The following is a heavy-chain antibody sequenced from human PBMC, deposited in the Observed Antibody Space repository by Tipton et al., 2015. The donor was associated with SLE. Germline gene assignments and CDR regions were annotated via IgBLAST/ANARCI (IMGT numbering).Heavy chain of an antibody. CDR2: IYHSGST. CDR1: SYSIRSGYY. CDR3: AGELGNDAFDI. V-gene: IGHV4-38-2*02. D-gene: IGHD7-27*01. J-gene: IGHJ3*02. Sequence: TLSLTCAVSSYSIRSGYYWGWIRQPPGKGLEWIGSIYHSGSTYYNPSLKSRVTISVDTSKNQFSLKLSSVTAADTAVYYCAGELGNDAFDIWGLGTMVTVSS.